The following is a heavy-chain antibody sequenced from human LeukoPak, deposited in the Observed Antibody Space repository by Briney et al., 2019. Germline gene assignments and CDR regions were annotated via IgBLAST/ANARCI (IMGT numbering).Heavy chain of an antibody. CDR1: GFTLSSYS. Sequence: KTGGSLRLSCAASGFTLSSYSMNWVRQAPGKGLEWVSSISSSSSYIYYADSVKGRFTISRDNAKNSLYLQMNSLRAEDTAVYYCARGPTLGISDYWGQGTLVTVSS. J-gene: IGHJ4*02. D-gene: IGHD7-27*01. CDR2: ISSSSSYI. V-gene: IGHV3-21*01. CDR3: ARGPTLGISDY.